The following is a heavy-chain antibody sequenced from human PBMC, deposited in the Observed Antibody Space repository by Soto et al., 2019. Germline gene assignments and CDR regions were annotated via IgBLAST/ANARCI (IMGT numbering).Heavy chain of an antibody. D-gene: IGHD6-13*01. CDR1: GGSFSGYY. CDR3: ATIAAAGSLAY. J-gene: IGHJ4*02. V-gene: IGHV4-34*01. CDR2: INHSGST. Sequence: SETLSLTCAVYGGSFSGYYWSWIRQPPGKGLEWIGEINHSGSTNYNPSLKSRVTISVDTSKNQFSLKLSSVTAADTAVYYCATIAAAGSLAYWGQGTLVTVSS.